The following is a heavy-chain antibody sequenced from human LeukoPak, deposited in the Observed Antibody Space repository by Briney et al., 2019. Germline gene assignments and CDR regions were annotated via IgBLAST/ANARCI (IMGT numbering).Heavy chain of an antibody. Sequence: QPGGSLRPSCAASGFTFSSYSMNWVRQAPGKGLEWVSYISSSSSTIYYADSVKGRFTISRDNAKNSLYLQMNSLRAEDTAVYYCARDRGSSWYNSWSEYDAFDIWGQGTMVTVSS. D-gene: IGHD6-13*01. CDR2: ISSSSSTI. CDR1: GFTFSSYS. V-gene: IGHV3-48*01. J-gene: IGHJ3*02. CDR3: ARDRGSSWYNSWSEYDAFDI.